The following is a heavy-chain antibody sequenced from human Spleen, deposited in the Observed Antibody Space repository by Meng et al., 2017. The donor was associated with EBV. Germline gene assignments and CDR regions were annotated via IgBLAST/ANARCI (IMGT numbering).Heavy chain of an antibody. CDR3: AREGGNLQFES. CDR1: GGPLNIYA. D-gene: IGHD1-7*01. Sequence: QVQLGQAGAEGNRPGFSVNGSCKASGGPLNIYAISWVRQAPGQGLEWLGGITPLFGTSKYAQRFQDRVSITADKSTNSVYLELTSLRSDDTAVYYCAREGGNLQFESWGQGSLVTVSS. V-gene: IGHV1-69*06. CDR2: ITPLFGTS. J-gene: IGHJ4*02.